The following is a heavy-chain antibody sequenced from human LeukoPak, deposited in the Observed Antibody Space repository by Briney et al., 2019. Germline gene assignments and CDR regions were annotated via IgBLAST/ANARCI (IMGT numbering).Heavy chain of an antibody. CDR3: ARGEGIRYNWNYPLSIWFDP. J-gene: IGHJ5*02. Sequence: PSQTLSLTCTVSGGSISSGGYYWSWIRQHPGKGLEWIGYIYYSGSTYYNPSLKSRVTISVDTSKNQFSLKLSSVTAADTAVYYCARGEGIRYNWNYPLSIWFDPWGQGTLVTVSS. CDR1: GGSISSGGYY. CDR2: IYYSGST. V-gene: IGHV4-31*03. D-gene: IGHD1-7*01.